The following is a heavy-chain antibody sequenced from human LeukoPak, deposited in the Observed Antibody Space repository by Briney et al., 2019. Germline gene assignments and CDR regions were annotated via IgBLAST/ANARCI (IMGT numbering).Heavy chain of an antibody. J-gene: IGHJ4*02. V-gene: IGHV4-38-2*02. CDR1: GYSITSGYY. CDR2: INHSGST. D-gene: IGHD5-12*01. CDR3: VRDVPSGYDDY. Sequence: SETLSLTCAVPGYSITSGYYWGWIRQPPGKGMEWIGSINHSGSTYYNPSLKSRVTISVDTSKNQFSLNLNSVTAADTAVYYCVRDVPSGYDDYWGQGILVTVSS.